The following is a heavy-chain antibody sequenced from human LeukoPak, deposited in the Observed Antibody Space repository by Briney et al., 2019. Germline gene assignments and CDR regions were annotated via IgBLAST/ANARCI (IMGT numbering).Heavy chain of an antibody. D-gene: IGHD4-17*01. V-gene: IGHV4-59*01. J-gene: IGHJ3*01. Sequence: PSETLSLTCTVSGGSISSYYWSWIRQPPGKGLEWIGYIYYSGSTNYNPSLKSRVTISVDTSKNQFSLKLSSVTAADTAVYYCARGPHGDYYWLVWGQGTMVTVSS. CDR2: IYYSGST. CDR3: ARGPHGDYYWLV. CDR1: GGSISSYY.